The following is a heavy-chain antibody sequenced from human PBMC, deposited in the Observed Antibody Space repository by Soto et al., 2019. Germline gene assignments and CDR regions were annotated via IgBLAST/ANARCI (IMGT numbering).Heavy chain of an antibody. Sequence: GSLRLSCAASGFTFNSYAMSWVRQAPGKGLEWVSAISGSGGSTYYADSVKGRFTISRDNSKNTLYLQMNSLRAEDTAVYYCAKNLYYYDTSGYQWGQGTLVTVSS. CDR1: GFTFNSYA. J-gene: IGHJ4*02. CDR3: AKNLYYYDTSGYQ. V-gene: IGHV3-23*01. D-gene: IGHD3-22*01. CDR2: ISGSGGST.